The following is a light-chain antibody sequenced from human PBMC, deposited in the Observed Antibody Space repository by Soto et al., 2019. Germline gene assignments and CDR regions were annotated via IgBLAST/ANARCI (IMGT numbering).Light chain of an antibody. CDR3: QVWDSSSDHVV. J-gene: IGLJ2*01. V-gene: IGLV3-21*04. CDR1: NIGSKS. CDR2: YDS. Sequence: SYELTQPPSVSVAPGKTARITCGGNNIGSKSVHWNQQKPGQAPVLVIYYDSDRPSGNPERFSGSNSGNTATLTISRVEAGDEADYYCQVWDSSSDHVVFGGGTKVTVL.